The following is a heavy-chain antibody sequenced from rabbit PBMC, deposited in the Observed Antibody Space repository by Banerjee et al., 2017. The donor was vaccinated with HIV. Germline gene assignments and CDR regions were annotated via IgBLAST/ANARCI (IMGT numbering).Heavy chain of an antibody. CDR2: IKSGENII. J-gene: IGHJ4*01. Sequence: QEQLVESGGGLVQPEGSLTLTCTASGFDFSSNAMCWVRQAPGKGLEWIACIKSGENIIYYANWAKGRFTISKASSTTVTLQMTSLTAADTATYFCAKGVWSPAWNLWGPGTLVT. CDR1: GFDFSSNA. D-gene: IGHD3-1*01. CDR3: AKGVWSPAWNL. V-gene: IGHV1S47*01.